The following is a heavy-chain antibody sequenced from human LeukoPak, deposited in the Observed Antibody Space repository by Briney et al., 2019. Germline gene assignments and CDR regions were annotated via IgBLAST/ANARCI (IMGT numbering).Heavy chain of an antibody. D-gene: IGHD4-17*01. CDR2: ISYDGSNK. CDR1: GFTFKSYA. J-gene: IGHJ4*02. CDR3: AKDRGDYGTSFDY. V-gene: IGHV3-30*04. Sequence: GGSLRLSCSASGFTFKSYAMHWVRQAPGKGLEWVAVISYDGSNKYYADSVKGRFTISRDNSKNTLYLQMNSLRAEDTAVYYCAKDRGDYGTSFDYWGQGTLVTVSS.